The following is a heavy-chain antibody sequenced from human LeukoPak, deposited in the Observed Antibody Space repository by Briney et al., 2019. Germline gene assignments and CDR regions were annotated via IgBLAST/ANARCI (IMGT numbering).Heavy chain of an antibody. D-gene: IGHD3-16*02. CDR2: IYYSGST. CDR3: ASPVLGELSRFDY. CDR1: GGSISSGGYY. J-gene: IGHJ4*02. Sequence: SQTLSLTCTVSGGSISSGGYYWSWIRQHPGKGLEWIGYIYYSGSTYYNPSLKSRVTISVDTSKNQFSLKLSSVTAADTAVYYCASPVLGELSRFDYWGQGTLVTVSS. V-gene: IGHV4-31*03.